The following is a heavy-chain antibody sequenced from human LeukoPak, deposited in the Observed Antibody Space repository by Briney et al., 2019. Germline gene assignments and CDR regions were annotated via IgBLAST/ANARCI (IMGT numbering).Heavy chain of an antibody. CDR1: GYTFTSYG. Sequence: GASVKVSCKASGYTFTSYGISWVRQAPGQGLEWMGWISAYNGNTNYAQKLQGRVTMTTDTSTSTAYMELRSLRSDDTAVYFWARVWQQLDNCFDPWGQGTLVTVSS. D-gene: IGHD6-13*01. CDR2: ISAYNGNT. CDR3: ARVWQQLDNCFDP. J-gene: IGHJ5*02. V-gene: IGHV1-18*01.